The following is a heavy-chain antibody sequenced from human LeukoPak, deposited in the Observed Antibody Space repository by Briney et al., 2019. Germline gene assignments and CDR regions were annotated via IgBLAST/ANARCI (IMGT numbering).Heavy chain of an antibody. CDR1: GGSISDYY. CDR3: AGRLRYSGYVFDY. Sequence: SETLSLTCTVSGGSISDYYWSWIRQPPGKGLEWIGEINHSGSTNYNPSLKSRVTISVDTSKNQFSLKLSSVTAADTAVYYCAGRLRYSGYVFDYWGQGTLVTVSS. D-gene: IGHD5-12*01. CDR2: INHSGST. J-gene: IGHJ4*02. V-gene: IGHV4-34*01.